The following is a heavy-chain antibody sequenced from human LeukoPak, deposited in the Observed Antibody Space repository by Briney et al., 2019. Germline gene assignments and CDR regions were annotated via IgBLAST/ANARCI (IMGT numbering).Heavy chain of an antibody. D-gene: IGHD3-3*01. CDR1: GFTFSGYD. CDR3: RTIFGVVNWFDP. CDR2: LSGSDGSA. Sequence: GGSLRLSCAASGFTFSGYDMSWVRQAPGKGLEWVSALSGSDGSAHYADSVKGRFTISRDNSKNTLYLQMNSLRAEDTAVYYCRTIFGVVNWFDPWGQGTLVTVSP. J-gene: IGHJ5*02. V-gene: IGHV3-23*01.